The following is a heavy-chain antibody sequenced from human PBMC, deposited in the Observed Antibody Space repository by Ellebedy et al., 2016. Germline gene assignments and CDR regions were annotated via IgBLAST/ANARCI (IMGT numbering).Heavy chain of an antibody. CDR1: GFTFSSYG. CDR2: IWYDGSNK. Sequence: GGSLRLSCAASGFTFSSYGMHWVRQAPGKGLEWVAVIWYDGSNKYYADSVKGRFTISRDNSKNTLYLQMNSLRAEDTAVYYCAKDAITGTTTYYYYYGMDVWGQGTTVTVSS. D-gene: IGHD1-7*01. J-gene: IGHJ6*02. CDR3: AKDAITGTTTYYYYYGMDV. V-gene: IGHV3-33*06.